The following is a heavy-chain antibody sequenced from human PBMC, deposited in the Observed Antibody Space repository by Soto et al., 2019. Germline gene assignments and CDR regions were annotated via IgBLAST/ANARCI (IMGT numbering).Heavy chain of an antibody. CDR2: ISSDGSST. V-gene: IGHV3-64*01. J-gene: IGHJ4*02. Sequence: GGSLRLSCAASGFTFSNYAMHWVRQAPGKGLEYVSAISSDGSSTYYANSVKGRFTISRDNSKNTLYLQMGSLRAEDMALYYSASRYCTSSSCSYFHYWGQGTLVTVSS. CDR3: ASRYCTSSSCSYFHY. D-gene: IGHD2-2*01. CDR1: GFTFSNYA.